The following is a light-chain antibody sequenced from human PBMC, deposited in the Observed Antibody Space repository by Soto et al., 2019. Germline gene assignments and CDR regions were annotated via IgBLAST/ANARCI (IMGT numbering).Light chain of an antibody. Sequence: IVLTQSPATLSVSPGERDALSCRASQSVGSNLAWYQQRPGQPPRLLIYGASTRATGVPARCSGSGSGTEFTLNISSLQSEDFAVYYCQQYNNWPPWTFSQGTRWRS. V-gene: IGKV3-15*01. CDR3: QQYNNWPPWT. J-gene: IGKJ1*01. CDR2: GAS. CDR1: QSVGSN.